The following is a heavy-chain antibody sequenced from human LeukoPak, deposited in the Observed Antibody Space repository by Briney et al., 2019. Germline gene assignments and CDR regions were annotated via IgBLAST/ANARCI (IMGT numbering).Heavy chain of an antibody. Sequence: SVKVSCKASGGTFSSYAISWVRQAPGQGLEWMGGIIPIFGTANYAQKFQGRVTITADESTSTAYMELSSLRSEDTAVYYCARLLGYCSSTSCSLSSWGQGTLVTVSS. CDR2: IIPIFGTA. J-gene: IGHJ5*02. CDR3: ARLLGYCSSTSCSLSS. CDR1: GGTFSSYA. V-gene: IGHV1-69*13. D-gene: IGHD2-2*01.